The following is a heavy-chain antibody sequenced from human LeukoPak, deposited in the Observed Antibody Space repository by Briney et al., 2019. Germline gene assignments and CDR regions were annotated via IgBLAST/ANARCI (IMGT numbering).Heavy chain of an antibody. D-gene: IGHD2-2*01. CDR1: GGSFSGYY. J-gene: IGHJ5*02. Sequence: PSETLPLTCAVYGGSFSGYYWSWIRQPPGKGLEWIGEINHSGSTNYNPSLKSRVTISVDTSKNQFSLKLSSVTAADTAVYYCARGRVYCSSTSCRRFDPWGQGTLVTVSS. V-gene: IGHV4-34*01. CDR2: INHSGST. CDR3: ARGRVYCSSTSCRRFDP.